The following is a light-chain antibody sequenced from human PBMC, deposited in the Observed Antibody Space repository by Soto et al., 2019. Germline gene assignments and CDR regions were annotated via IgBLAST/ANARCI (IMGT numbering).Light chain of an antibody. CDR1: SGHSSYA. CDR3: QTWGTGIRV. J-gene: IGLJ1*01. V-gene: IGLV4-69*01. CDR2: LNSDGSH. Sequence: QPVLTQSPSASASLGASVKLTCTLSSGHSSYAIAWHQQQPEKGPRYLMKLNSDGSHSKGDGIPDRFSGSSSGAERYLTISSLQSEDEADYYCQTWGTGIRVVGTGTKVTVL.